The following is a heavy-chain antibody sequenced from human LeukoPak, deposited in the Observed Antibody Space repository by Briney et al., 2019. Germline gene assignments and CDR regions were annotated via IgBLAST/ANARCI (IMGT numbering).Heavy chain of an antibody. CDR1: GFIFADYS. CDR2: IWYDGSNK. CDR3: ARDPPMYYYDEPGSRDAFDI. V-gene: IGHV3-33*08. J-gene: IGHJ3*02. Sequence: GGSLRLSCVASGFIFADYSINWVRQAPGKGLEWVAVIWYDGSNKYYAESVKGRFTISRDNSKNTLHLQMNSLRAEDTAVYYCARDPPMYYYDEPGSRDAFDIWGQGTMVTVSS. D-gene: IGHD3-22*01.